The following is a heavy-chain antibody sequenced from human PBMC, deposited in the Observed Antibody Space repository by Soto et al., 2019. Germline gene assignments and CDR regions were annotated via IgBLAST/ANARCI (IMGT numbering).Heavy chain of an antibody. CDR3: ARDRYYDFWSGYSDYGMDV. CDR1: GGSISSSSYY. V-gene: IGHV4-61*01. CDR2: IYYSGST. Sequence: SETLSLTCTVSGGSISSSSYYWSWIRQPPGKGLEWIGYIYYSGSTNYNPSLKSRVTISVDTSKNQFSLKLSSVTAADTAVYYCARDRYYDFWSGYSDYGMDVWGQGTTVTVSS. J-gene: IGHJ6*02. D-gene: IGHD3-3*01.